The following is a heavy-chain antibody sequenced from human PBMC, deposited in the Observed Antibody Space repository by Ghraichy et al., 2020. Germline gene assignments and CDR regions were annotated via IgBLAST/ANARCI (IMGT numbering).Heavy chain of an antibody. CDR3: AKVKSDYFDN. D-gene: IGHD3-3*01. Sequence: SSVKVSCKASGGTFSSDAINWVRQAPGQGLEWMGGIIPIFSTAKYAQKFQGRVTITADKSTSTAYMELSSLRSEDTAMYYCAKVKSDYFDNWGQGTLVTVSS. CDR1: GGTFSSDA. J-gene: IGHJ4*02. CDR2: IIPIFSTA. V-gene: IGHV1-69*06.